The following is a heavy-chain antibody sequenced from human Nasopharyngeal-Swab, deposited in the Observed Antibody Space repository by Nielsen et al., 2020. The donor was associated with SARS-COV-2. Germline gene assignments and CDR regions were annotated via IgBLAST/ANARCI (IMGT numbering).Heavy chain of an antibody. V-gene: IGHV3-9*01. D-gene: IGHD6-13*01. CDR1: GFTFDDYA. CDR2: ISWNSGSI. Sequence: GGSLRLSCAASGFTFDDYAMHWVRQAPGKGLEWVSGISWNSGSIGYVDSVKGRFTISRDNAKNSLYLQMNSLRAEDTAVYYCARVYSSSWFFDYWGQGTLVTVSS. CDR3: ARVYSSSWFFDY. J-gene: IGHJ4*02.